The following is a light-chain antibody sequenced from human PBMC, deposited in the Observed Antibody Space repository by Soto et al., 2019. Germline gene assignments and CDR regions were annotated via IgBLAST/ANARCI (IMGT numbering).Light chain of an antibody. J-gene: IGLJ1*01. Sequence: QPVLTQPPSASGTPGQRITISCSGSSSNIGSNTVNWYQHLPGTAPNFLMYKNSLRPSGVPDRFSAPKSGTSASLAISGLQSEDEGDYYCASWDDSLNAHVFGTGTKLTVL. CDR1: SSNIGSNT. CDR3: ASWDDSLNAHV. V-gene: IGLV1-44*01. CDR2: KNS.